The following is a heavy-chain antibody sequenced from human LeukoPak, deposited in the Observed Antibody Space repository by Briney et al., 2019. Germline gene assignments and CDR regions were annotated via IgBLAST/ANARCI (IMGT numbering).Heavy chain of an antibody. Sequence: GGSLRLSCTASGFTFSNHAMTWVRQAPGKGLEWVSSMSSGGTYIYYADSVRGRFTISRDNAKNSLYLVMNSLRAEDTATYYCARDRPTGTSRVFVVQWGQGTLVTVSS. D-gene: IGHD2-15*01. J-gene: IGHJ4*02. CDR1: GFTFSNHA. V-gene: IGHV3-21*01. CDR2: MSSGGTYI. CDR3: ARDRPTGTSRVFVVQ.